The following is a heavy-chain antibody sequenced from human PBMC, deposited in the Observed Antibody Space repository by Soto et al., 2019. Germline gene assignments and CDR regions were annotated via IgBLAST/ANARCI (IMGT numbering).Heavy chain of an antibody. Sequence: PVGSLRLSCAASGFTFSSYALNWVRQAPGKGLEWVAEISGSGTSTYYAPSVKGRFIISSDSSKNTLYLRMYSLRAEDTATYYCAKSLSALFSLGDFKYWGQGALVTVSS. CDR2: ISGSGTST. J-gene: IGHJ4*02. D-gene: IGHD2-21*01. CDR1: GFTFSSYA. CDR3: AKSLSALFSLGDFKY. V-gene: IGHV3-23*01.